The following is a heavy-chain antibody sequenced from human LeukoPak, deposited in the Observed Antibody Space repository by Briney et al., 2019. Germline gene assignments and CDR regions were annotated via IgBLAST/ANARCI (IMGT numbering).Heavy chain of an antibody. Sequence: ASVKVSCKASGYTFTNYYMHWVRQAPGQRFEWMGMTNPDGGSTTYAQKFQDRVTMTTDTSTSTVYMELSSLRSADTAVYYCAREVMRGSGIYYKLKWFDPWGQGTLVTVSS. J-gene: IGHJ5*02. CDR2: TNPDGGST. CDR1: GYTFTNYY. CDR3: AREVMRGSGIYYKLKWFDP. D-gene: IGHD3-10*01. V-gene: IGHV1-46*01.